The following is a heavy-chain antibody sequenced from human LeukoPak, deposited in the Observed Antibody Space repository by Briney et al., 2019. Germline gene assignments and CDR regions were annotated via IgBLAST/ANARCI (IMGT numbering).Heavy chain of an antibody. J-gene: IGHJ6*03. Sequence: GGSLRLSCAASGFTFSDHYMSWIRQAPGKGLEWVSYISSSCNTTYHADSVKGRFSITRDNAKNSLYLQMNSLRAEDTAVYYCARDGNYYDSSGYELWGYYYYYYMDVWGKGTTVTISS. D-gene: IGHD3-22*01. V-gene: IGHV3-11*04. CDR1: GFTFSDHY. CDR2: ISSSCNTT. CDR3: ARDGNYYDSSGYELWGYYYYYYMDV.